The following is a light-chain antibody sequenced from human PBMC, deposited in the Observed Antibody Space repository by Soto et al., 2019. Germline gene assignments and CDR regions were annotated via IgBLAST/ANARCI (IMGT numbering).Light chain of an antibody. CDR3: QKYNGAPLT. CDR2: DAS. CDR1: QGISIY. Sequence: DIQMTQSPSSLCASVGDRVTITCRASQGISIYLAWYQQKPGKVPKLLIYDASTLQSGVPSRFSGSGSGTDLTLTISGLQPEDVATYYCQKYNGAPLTFGGGTKVEIK. V-gene: IGKV1-27*01. J-gene: IGKJ4*01.